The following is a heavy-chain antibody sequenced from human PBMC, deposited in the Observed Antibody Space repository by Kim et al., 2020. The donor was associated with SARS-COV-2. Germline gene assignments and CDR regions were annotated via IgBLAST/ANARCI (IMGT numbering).Heavy chain of an antibody. CDR3: ARDENWSLDY. CDR2: IDGDGSMT. D-gene: IGHD1-1*01. V-gene: IGHV3-74*01. J-gene: IGHJ4*02. Sequence: GGSLRLSCAASGFTFSSHWMYWVRQVPGKGLVWVSRIDGDGSMTNYADSVKGRFTISRDNAKSTLYLQMNSLRVDDTALYYCARDENWSLDYWGQGTLVTVCS. CDR1: GFTFSSHW.